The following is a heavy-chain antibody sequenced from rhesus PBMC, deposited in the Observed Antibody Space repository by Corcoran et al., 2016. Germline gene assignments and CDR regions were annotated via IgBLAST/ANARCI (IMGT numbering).Heavy chain of an antibody. CDR3: RTAAATFDS. V-gene: IGHV3-118*01. Sequence: EVQLVESGGGLVQPGGSLRLSCAASGFMFSSSSIHWVRQASGKGLEGVGRIRDKSSNYERGYAASLKGRFTISRDDSKNTAYLQMNGLKTEDTAVYYCRTAAATFDSWGQGILVTVSS. J-gene: IGHJ4*01. CDR1: GFMFSSSS. CDR2: IRDKSSNYER. D-gene: IGHD6-25*01.